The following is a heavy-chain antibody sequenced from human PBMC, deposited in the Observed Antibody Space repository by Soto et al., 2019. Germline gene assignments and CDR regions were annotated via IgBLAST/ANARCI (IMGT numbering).Heavy chain of an antibody. Sequence: PGGSLRLSCAASGFTFTRYSMNWVRQAPGKGLEWVSSISSTTNYIYYGDSMKGRFTISRDNAKNSLYLEMNSLRAEDTAVYYCAKDIPAERDFWSGYPAYYYYCMDVWGQGTTVTVSS. CDR1: GFTFTRYS. V-gene: IGHV3-21*06. CDR3: AKDIPAERDFWSGYPAYYYYCMDV. J-gene: IGHJ6*02. D-gene: IGHD3-3*01. CDR2: ISSTTNYI.